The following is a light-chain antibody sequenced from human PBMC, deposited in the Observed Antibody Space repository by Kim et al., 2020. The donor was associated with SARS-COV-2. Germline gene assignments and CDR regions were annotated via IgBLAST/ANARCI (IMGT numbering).Light chain of an antibody. Sequence: GPSITISCTGGHSDIAAYNFVSWYQQHPGKVPKLIIYDVTERPSGVSDRFSGSKSGNTASLTISGLQPEDEADYHCTSYTFSSTWVFGGGTQLTVL. V-gene: IGLV2-14*03. J-gene: IGLJ3*02. CDR3: TSYTFSSTWV. CDR1: HSDIAAYNF. CDR2: DVT.